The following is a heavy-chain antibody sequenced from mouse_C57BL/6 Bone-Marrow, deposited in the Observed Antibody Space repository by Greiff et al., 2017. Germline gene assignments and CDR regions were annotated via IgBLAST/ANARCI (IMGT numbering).Heavy chain of an antibody. J-gene: IGHJ4*01. D-gene: IGHD1-1*01. Sequence: VKLKESGAELARPGASVKMSCKASGYTFTSYTMHWVNQRPGQGLEWIGYINPSSGYTKYNQKFKDKATLTADKSSSTAYMQLSSLTSEDSAVYYCARGRYSAMDYWGQGTSVTVSS. CDR2: INPSSGYT. CDR1: GYTFTSYT. CDR3: ARGRYSAMDY. V-gene: IGHV1-4*01.